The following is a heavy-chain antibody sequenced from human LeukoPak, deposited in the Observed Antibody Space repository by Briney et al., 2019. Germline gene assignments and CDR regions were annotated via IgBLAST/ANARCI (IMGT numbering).Heavy chain of an antibody. D-gene: IGHD3-3*01. CDR2: VFYSGST. Sequence: SETLSLTCTVSGGSMSSSNYYWGWIRQPPGKGLEGVGSVFYSGSTYYNPSLKSRVTISVDTSKNQFSLKLSSVNAADTAVYYCARHTPFWSGYSYYFDYWGQGTLVTVSS. CDR1: GGSMSSSNYY. CDR3: ARHTPFWSGYSYYFDY. V-gene: IGHV4-39*01. J-gene: IGHJ4*02.